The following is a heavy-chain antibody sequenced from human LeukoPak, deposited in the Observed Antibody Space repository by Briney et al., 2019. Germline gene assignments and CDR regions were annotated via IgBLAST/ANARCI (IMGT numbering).Heavy chain of an antibody. J-gene: IGHJ4*02. CDR2: TYYSYKWYK. Sequence: LSQTLSLTCAISGDSVSSDSAAWNWIRQSPSRGLEWLGRTYYSYKWYKDYAVSVKSRITLNPDTSKNQLSLKLSSVTAADTAVYYCARAGSGTYYRGFDYWGQGTLVTVSS. CDR3: ARAGSGTYYRGFDY. V-gene: IGHV6-1*01. D-gene: IGHD3-10*01. CDR1: GDSVSSDSAA.